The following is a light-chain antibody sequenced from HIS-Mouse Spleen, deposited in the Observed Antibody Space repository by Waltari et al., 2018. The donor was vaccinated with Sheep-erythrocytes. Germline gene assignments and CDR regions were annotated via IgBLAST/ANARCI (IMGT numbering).Light chain of an antibody. CDR2: DVS. Sequence: QSALTQPRSVSWSPGQSVTIPCTGTSSDVGGYTYVSWYQQHPGKAPKLMIYDVSKRPSGVPDRFSGSKSGNTASLTISGLQAEDEADYYCCSYAGSYNHVFATGTKVTVL. CDR1: SSDVGGYTY. CDR3: CSYAGSYNHV. V-gene: IGLV2-11*01. J-gene: IGLJ1*01.